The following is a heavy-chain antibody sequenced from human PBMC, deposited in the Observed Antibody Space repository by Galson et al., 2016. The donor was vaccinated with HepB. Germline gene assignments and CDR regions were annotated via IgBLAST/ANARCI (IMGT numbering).Heavy chain of an antibody. D-gene: IGHD2-15*01. CDR1: GFSLRTNGMC. Sequence: PALVKPTQTLTLTCTFSGFSLRTNGMCVSWIRQPPGKALEWLARIDRDNNEYRRPSLRTRLTISKDTSKNQVVLTMTNLDPEDTATYYCARTPRSCRGDGCDGFDIWGQGAMVTVSS. CDR3: ARTPRSCRGDGCDGFDI. CDR2: IDRDNNE. V-gene: IGHV2-70*11. J-gene: IGHJ3*02.